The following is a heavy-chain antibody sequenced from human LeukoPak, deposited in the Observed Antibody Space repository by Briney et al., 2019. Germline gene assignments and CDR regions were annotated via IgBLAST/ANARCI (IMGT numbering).Heavy chain of an antibody. Sequence: GGSLRLSCAASGFTFDDYTMHWVRQAPGKGLEWVSLISWDGGSTYYADSVKGRFTISRDNSKNSLYLQMNSLRTEDTALYYCAKDGGYDLYYFDYWGQGTLVTVSS. D-gene: IGHD5-12*01. V-gene: IGHV3-43*01. CDR3: AKDGGYDLYYFDY. CDR1: GFTFDDYT. CDR2: ISWDGGST. J-gene: IGHJ4*02.